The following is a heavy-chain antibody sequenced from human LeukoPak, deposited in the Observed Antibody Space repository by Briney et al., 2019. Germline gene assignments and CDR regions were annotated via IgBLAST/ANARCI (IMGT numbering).Heavy chain of an antibody. J-gene: IGHJ6*03. V-gene: IGHV4-39*01. CDR1: GGSISTSAFY. Sequence: SETLSLTCTVSGGSISTSAFYWGWIRQPTGKGLEWIRSIYDSGNEFYNPSLKSRVTISADTSKNQFSLKLNSVTAADTAIYYCARQISDYYYYYMDVWGEGITVTVSS. CDR2: IYDSGNE. CDR3: ARQISDYYYYYMDV. D-gene: IGHD2/OR15-2a*01.